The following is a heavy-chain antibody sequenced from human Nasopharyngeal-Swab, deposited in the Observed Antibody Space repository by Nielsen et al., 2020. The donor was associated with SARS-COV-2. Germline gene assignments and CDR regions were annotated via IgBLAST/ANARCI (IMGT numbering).Heavy chain of an antibody. J-gene: IGHJ4*02. V-gene: IGHV3-43*02. CDR2: ISGDGGST. Sequence: VRQAPGKGLEWVSLISGDGGSTYYADSVKGRFTISRDNSKNSLYLQMNSLRTEDTALYYCAKDNEWGGSYEGDYWGQGTLVTVSS. CDR3: AKDNEWGGSYEGDY. D-gene: IGHD1-26*01.